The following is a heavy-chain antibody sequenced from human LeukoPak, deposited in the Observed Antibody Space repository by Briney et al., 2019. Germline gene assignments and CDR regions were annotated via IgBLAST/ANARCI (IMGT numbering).Heavy chain of an antibody. V-gene: IGHV4-34*01. J-gene: IGHJ4*02. CDR2: INHSGST. CDR1: GGSFSGYY. D-gene: IGHD1-26*01. Sequence: SETLSLTCAVYGGSFSGYYWSWIRQPPGKGLEWIGEINHSGSTNYNPSLKSRVTISVDTSKNQFSLKMSSVTAADTAVYYCARHTGSYWIDYWGQGTLVTVSS. CDR3: ARHTGSYWIDY.